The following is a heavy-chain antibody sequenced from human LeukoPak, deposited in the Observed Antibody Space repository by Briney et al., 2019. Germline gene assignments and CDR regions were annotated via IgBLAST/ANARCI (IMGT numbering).Heavy chain of an antibody. V-gene: IGHV3-74*01. CDR2: INSDGSST. Sequence: GGSLRLSCAASGFTLSTYWMHWVRQGPGKGLVWVSRINSDGSSTSYADSVKGRFTISRDNAKNTVYLQMNSLRAEDTAVYYCVRGRFYSSGGCYGDYWGQGTLVTVSS. D-gene: IGHD2-15*01. J-gene: IGHJ4*02. CDR1: GFTLSTYW. CDR3: VRGRFYSSGGCYGDY.